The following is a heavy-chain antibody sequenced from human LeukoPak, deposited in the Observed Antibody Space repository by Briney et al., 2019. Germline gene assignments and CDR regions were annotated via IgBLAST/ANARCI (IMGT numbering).Heavy chain of an antibody. V-gene: IGHV3-21*01. J-gene: IGHJ4*02. CDR3: ARDTIVVPAVIDY. D-gene: IGHD2-2*01. CDR1: GFTFSSYS. Sequence: TGGSLRLSCAASGFTFSSYSMDWVRQAPGKGLGWVSSISSSSSYIYYADSVKGRFTISRDNAKNSLYLQMNSLRAEDTAVYYCARDTIVVPAVIDYWGQGTLVTVSS. CDR2: ISSSSSYI.